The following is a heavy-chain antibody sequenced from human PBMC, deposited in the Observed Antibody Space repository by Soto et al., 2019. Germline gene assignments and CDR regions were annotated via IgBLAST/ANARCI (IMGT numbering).Heavy chain of an antibody. D-gene: IGHD3-10*01. J-gene: IGHJ6*02. Sequence: SETLSLTCAVYGGSFSGYYWSWIRQPPGKGLEWIGEINHSGSTNYNPSLKSRVTISVDTSKNQFSLKLSSVTAVDTAVYYCARWFARWFGDGYYYYGMDVWGQGTTVTVSS. V-gene: IGHV4-34*01. CDR2: INHSGST. CDR3: ARWFARWFGDGYYYYGMDV. CDR1: GGSFSGYY.